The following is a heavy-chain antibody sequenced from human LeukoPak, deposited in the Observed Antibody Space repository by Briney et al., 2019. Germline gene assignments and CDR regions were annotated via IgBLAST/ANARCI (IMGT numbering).Heavy chain of an antibody. D-gene: IGHD3-16*01. CDR2: TFYSRST. Sequence: PSQTLSLTCTLSGPSISSGGYDWSWIRQHPGKGLEWIGHTFYSRSTYYNPSLKSRVTISVDTSTNQLSLKLSSVTAADTAVYYCARATYCYAYSGVPTPGLSDYWGQGTLVTVSS. J-gene: IGHJ4*02. V-gene: IGHV4-31*03. CDR1: GPSISSGGYD. CDR3: ARATYCYAYSGVPTPGLSDY.